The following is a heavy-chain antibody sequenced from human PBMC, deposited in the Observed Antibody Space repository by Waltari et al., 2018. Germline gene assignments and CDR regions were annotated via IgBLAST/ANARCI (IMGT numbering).Heavy chain of an antibody. CDR3: AAGYSSSWNWFDP. J-gene: IGHJ5*02. CDR2: VDPEDGET. Sequence: EVQLVQSGAEVKKPGATVKISCKVSGYTFTDYYMHWVQQDPGKGLEWMGLVDPEDGETICAEKFHGRVTITADTSTDTAYMELSSLRSEDTAVYYCAAGYSSSWNWFDPWGQGTLVTVSS. CDR1: GYTFTDYY. V-gene: IGHV1-69-2*01. D-gene: IGHD6-13*01.